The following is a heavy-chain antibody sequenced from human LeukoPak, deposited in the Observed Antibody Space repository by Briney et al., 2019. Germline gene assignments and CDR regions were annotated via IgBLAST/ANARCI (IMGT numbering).Heavy chain of an antibody. CDR3: ARGYDDSGAFDY. D-gene: IGHD3-3*01. J-gene: IGHJ4*02. CDR2: IYHSGST. V-gene: IGHV4-39*07. CDR1: GGSISSSSYY. Sequence: SETLSLTCTVSGGSISSSSYYWGWIRQPPGKGLEWIGYIYHSGSTYYNPSLKSRATISVDRSKNQFSLKLSSVTAADTAVYYCARGYDDSGAFDYWSQGTLVTVSS.